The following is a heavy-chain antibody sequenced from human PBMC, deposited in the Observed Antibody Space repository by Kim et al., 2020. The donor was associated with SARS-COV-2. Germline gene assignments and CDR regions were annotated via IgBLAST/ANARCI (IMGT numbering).Heavy chain of an antibody. V-gene: IGHV3-21*01. J-gene: IGHJ6*02. D-gene: IGHD4-4*01. Sequence: GGSLRLSCAASGFTFSSYSMNWVRQAPGKGLEWVSSISSSSSYIYYADSVKGRFTISRDNAKNSLYLQMNSLRAEDTAVYYCARDWAHGGRAVTRRSRGMDVWGQGTTVTVSS. CDR1: GFTFSSYS. CDR3: ARDWAHGGRAVTRRSRGMDV. CDR2: ISSSSSYI.